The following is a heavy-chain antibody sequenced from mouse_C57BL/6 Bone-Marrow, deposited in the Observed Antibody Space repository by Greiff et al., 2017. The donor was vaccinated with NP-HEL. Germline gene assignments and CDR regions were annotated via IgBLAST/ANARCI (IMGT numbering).Heavy chain of an antibody. V-gene: IGHV1-82*01. J-gene: IGHJ1*03. Sequence: VQLQQSGPELVKPGASVKISCKASGYAFSSSWMNWVKQRPGKGLEWIGRIYPGDGDTNYNGKFKGKATLTADKSSSTAYMQLSSLTSEDSAVYFCAREGDGSILDVWGTGTTVTVSS. D-gene: IGHD1-1*01. CDR3: AREGDGSILDV. CDR1: GYAFSSSW. CDR2: IYPGDGDT.